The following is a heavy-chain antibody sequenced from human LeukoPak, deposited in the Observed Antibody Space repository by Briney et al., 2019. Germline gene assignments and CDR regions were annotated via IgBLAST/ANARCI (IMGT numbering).Heavy chain of an antibody. V-gene: IGHV1-18*04. D-gene: IGHD3-9*01. CDR1: GYTFTGYY. CDR2: ISAYNGNT. J-gene: IGHJ4*02. CDR3: ARDVRDDILTGYYTFDY. Sequence: ASVKVSCKTSGYTFTGYYMHWVRQAPGQGLEWMGWISAYNGNTNYAQKLQGRVTMTTDTSTSTAYMELRSLRSDDTAVYYCARDVRDDILTGYYTFDYWGQGTLVTVSS.